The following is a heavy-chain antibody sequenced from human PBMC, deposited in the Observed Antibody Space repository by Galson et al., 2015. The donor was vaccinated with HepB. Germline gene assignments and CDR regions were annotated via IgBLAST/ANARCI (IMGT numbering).Heavy chain of an antibody. V-gene: IGHV7-4-1*02. D-gene: IGHD3-3*01. CDR3: ARSPLRFLDWLPYYDYYYMDV. Sequence: SVKVSCKASGYTFTDYVVNWVRQAPGQGLEWMGWMNTNTGKPTYAPGFAGRFVFSLDTSVTQAYLQISSLETDDTAVYYCARSPLRFLDWLPYYDYYYMDVWGEGTTVTVSS. J-gene: IGHJ6*03. CDR2: MNTNTGKP. CDR1: GYTFTDYV.